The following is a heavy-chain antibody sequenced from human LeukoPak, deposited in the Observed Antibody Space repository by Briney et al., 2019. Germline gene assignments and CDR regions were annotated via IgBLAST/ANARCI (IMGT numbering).Heavy chain of an antibody. D-gene: IGHD6-19*01. CDR3: ARVAGTGYFDY. CDR2: VTSSSSYI. CDR1: GFIFSTYS. J-gene: IGHJ4*02. V-gene: IGHV3-21*01. Sequence: PGGSLRLSCAASGFIFSTYSMNWVRQAPGKGLEWVSSVTSSSSYIYYADSVKGRFTISRDNAKNSLYLQMNGLRAEDTAVYYCARVAGTGYFDYWGQGIQVTVSS.